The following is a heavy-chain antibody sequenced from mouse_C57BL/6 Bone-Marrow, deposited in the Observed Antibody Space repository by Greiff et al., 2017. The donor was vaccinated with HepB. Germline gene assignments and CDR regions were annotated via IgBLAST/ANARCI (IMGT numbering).Heavy chain of an antibody. CDR2: IDPSDSYT. CDR1: GYTFTSYW. V-gene: IGHV1-69*01. Sequence: QVQLQQPGAELVMPGASVKLSCKASGYTFTSYWMHWVKQRPGQGLEWIGEIDPSDSYTNYNQKFKGKSTLTVDKSSITAYMHLSSLTSEDSAVYYCAREDYYAMDYWGQGTSVTVSS. CDR3: AREDYYAMDY. J-gene: IGHJ4*01.